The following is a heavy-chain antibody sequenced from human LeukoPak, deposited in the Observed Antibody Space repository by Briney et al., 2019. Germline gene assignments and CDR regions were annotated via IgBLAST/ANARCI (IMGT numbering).Heavy chain of an antibody. Sequence: PSETLSLTCTVSGGSISSYYWSWIRQPPGKGLEWIGCIYYSGSTNYNPSLKSRVTISVDTSKNQFSLKLSSVTAADTAVYYCARASMITFGGVIVTSYAFDIWGQGTMVTVSS. D-gene: IGHD3-16*02. CDR1: GGSISSYY. CDR3: ARASMITFGGVIVTSYAFDI. J-gene: IGHJ3*02. V-gene: IGHV4-59*01. CDR2: IYYSGST.